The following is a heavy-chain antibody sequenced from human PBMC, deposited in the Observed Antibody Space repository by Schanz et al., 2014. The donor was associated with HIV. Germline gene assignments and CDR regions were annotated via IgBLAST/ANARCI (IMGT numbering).Heavy chain of an antibody. Sequence: QVQLVESGGGLVKAGGSLRLSCAASGFTFSDYYMNWIRQAPGKGLEWVSYISSGGTTIYYADSVKGRFTISRDNAKNSLHLQMNSLRAEDTALYYCAKDIGRDVGYGLDVWGQGTTVTVSS. J-gene: IGHJ6*02. CDR2: ISSGGTTI. CDR3: AKDIGRDVGYGLDV. D-gene: IGHD1-26*01. V-gene: IGHV3-11*01. CDR1: GFTFSDYY.